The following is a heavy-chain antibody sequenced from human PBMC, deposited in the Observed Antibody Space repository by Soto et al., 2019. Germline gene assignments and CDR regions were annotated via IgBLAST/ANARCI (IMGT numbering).Heavy chain of an antibody. V-gene: IGHV1-69-2*01. D-gene: IGHD2-15*01. CDR2: VDPEDGET. J-gene: IGHJ4*02. CDR1: GYRFTVYY. Sequence: ASVKVSCKVSGYRFTVYYMHWVQQAPGKGLEWMGLVDPEDGETMYAERFQGRVTIIADTSTDTAYMELSSLRSEDTAVYYCATGLRWYENWGQGTLVTVSS. CDR3: ATGLRWYEN.